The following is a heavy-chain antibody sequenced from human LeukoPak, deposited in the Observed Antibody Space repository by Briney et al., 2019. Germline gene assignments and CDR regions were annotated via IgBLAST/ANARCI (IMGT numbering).Heavy chain of an antibody. V-gene: IGHV4-59*12. Sequence: SETLSLTCSVSGGSISSYYWSWIRQPPGKGLEWVGYIYYSGRTSYNPSLKSRVTISVDTSKNQFSLKLSSVTAADTAVYYCARAVHYSGTSDHYTGGWYYFDFWGQGTLVTVSS. CDR3: ARAVHYSGTSDHYTGGWYYFDF. J-gene: IGHJ4*02. D-gene: IGHD3-10*01. CDR2: IYYSGRT. CDR1: GGSISSYY.